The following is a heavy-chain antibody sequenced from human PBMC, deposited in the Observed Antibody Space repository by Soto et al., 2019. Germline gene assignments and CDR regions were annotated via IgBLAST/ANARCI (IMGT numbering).Heavy chain of an antibody. CDR2: IFWDDDK. V-gene: IGHV2-5*02. D-gene: IGHD6-13*01. CDR3: IHTDDIFGAAGTDY. CDR1: GFSLDTSPMG. Sequence: YGRTRGKPTRTLPLTCTFSGFSLDTSPMGVGWVRQPPGKALEWLGLIFWDDDKRYRPSLQRRLTITKDTSKNQVVLKMTDMDPVDTATYYCIHTDDIFGAAGTDYWGQGAMVTVSS. J-gene: IGHJ4*02.